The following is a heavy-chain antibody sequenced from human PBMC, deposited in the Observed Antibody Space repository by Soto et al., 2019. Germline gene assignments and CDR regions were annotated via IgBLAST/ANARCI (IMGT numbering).Heavy chain of an antibody. CDR2: IYYSGST. CDR3: ARSGDIVVVPAAPASFLFDY. D-gene: IGHD2-2*01. CDR1: GGSISSGGYY. Sequence: QVQLQESGPGLVKPSQTLSLTCTVSGGSISSGGYYWSWIRQHPGKGLEWIGYIYYSGSTYYNPSAKSRVTISVDTSKNQFSLKLSSVTAADTAVYYCARSGDIVVVPAAPASFLFDYWGQGTLVTVSS. V-gene: IGHV4-31*03. J-gene: IGHJ4*02.